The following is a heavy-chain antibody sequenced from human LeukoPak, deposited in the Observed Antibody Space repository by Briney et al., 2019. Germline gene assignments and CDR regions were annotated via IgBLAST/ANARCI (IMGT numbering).Heavy chain of an antibody. CDR2: ISSSSSYI. D-gene: IGHD3-22*01. CDR1: GFTFSSYS. CDR3: ANRGRDSSGPGNGMDV. V-gene: IGHV3-21*01. J-gene: IGHJ6*02. Sequence: GGSLRLSCAASGFTFSSYSMTWVRQAPGKGLEWVSSISSSSSYIYYADSVKGRFTISRDNAKNSLYLQMNSLRAEDTAVYYCANRGRDSSGPGNGMDVWGQGTTVTVSS.